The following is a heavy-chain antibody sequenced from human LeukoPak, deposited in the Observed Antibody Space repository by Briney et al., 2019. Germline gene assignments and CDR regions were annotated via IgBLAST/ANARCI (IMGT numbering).Heavy chain of an antibody. Sequence: PGGSLRLSCAASGFTFDDYAMHWVRQAPGKGLEGVSGISWNSGSIGYADSVKGRFTISRHNAKNSLYLQMNSLRAEDTALYYCAKDIGSTSCYTFDYWGQGTLVTVSS. D-gene: IGHD2-2*01. J-gene: IGHJ4*02. CDR1: GFTFDDYA. V-gene: IGHV3-9*01. CDR3: AKDIGSTSCYTFDY. CDR2: ISWNSGSI.